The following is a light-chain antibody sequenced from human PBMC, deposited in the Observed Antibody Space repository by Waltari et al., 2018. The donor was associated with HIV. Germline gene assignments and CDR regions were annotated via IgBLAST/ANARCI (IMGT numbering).Light chain of an antibody. CDR3: QSYDTSLSGVV. Sequence: QSVLTQPPSVSGAPGQSVTISCTRSSSNIGPIHDVHWYQQVPGTAPKLLIYGNSNRPSGVPDRFAGSKAGTSASLVIAWLQAEDEADYYCQSYDTSLSGVVFGGGTKLTVL. V-gene: IGLV1-40*01. CDR1: SSNIGPIHD. CDR2: GNS. J-gene: IGLJ2*01.